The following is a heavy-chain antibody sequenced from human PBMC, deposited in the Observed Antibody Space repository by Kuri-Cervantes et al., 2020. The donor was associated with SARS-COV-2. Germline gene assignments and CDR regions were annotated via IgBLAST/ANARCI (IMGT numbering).Heavy chain of an antibody. J-gene: IGHJ4*02. D-gene: IGHD2-2*02. Sequence: LSLTCAASGFTFSNNWMSWVRQAPGKGLEWVAHIKQDGGETYYVDSAKGRFSISRDDAKNSLFLQMNNLRAEDTAVYFCARDLGYCTNTNCYTRLDSWGQGTLVTVSS. V-gene: IGHV3-7*03. CDR2: IKQDGGET. CDR3: ARDLGYCTNTNCYTRLDS. CDR1: GFTFSNNW.